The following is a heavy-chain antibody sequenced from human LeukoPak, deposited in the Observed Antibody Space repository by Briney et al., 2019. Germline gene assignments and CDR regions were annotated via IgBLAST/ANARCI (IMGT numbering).Heavy chain of an antibody. CDR2: ISSSSSYI. D-gene: IGHD2-2*02. CDR1: GFTFSSYS. CDR3: ARDGGYNYGMDV. V-gene: IGHV3-21*01. Sequence: GGSLRLSCAASGFTFSSYSMNWVRQAPGKGLEWVSSISSSSSYIYYADSVKGRFTISRDNAKNSLYLQMNSLRAEDTAVYYCARDGGYNYGMDVWGQGTTVTVSS. J-gene: IGHJ6*02.